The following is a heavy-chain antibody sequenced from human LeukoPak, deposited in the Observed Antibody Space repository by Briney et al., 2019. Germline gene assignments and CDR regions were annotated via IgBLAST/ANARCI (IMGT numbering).Heavy chain of an antibody. CDR1: GFTFSTYE. V-gene: IGHV3-48*03. D-gene: IGHD3-22*01. CDR2: ISDSGTTI. J-gene: IGHJ3*02. CDR3: ARYPGRYYHDRYSYYVNDAFDI. Sequence: PGGSLRLSCAASGFTFSTYEMDWLRQAPGKGLEWISYISDSGTTIYYADSVKGRFTISRDNAKSSLFLQMNSLRAEDTAVYYCARYPGRYYHDRYSYYVNDAFDIWGQGTVVTVSA.